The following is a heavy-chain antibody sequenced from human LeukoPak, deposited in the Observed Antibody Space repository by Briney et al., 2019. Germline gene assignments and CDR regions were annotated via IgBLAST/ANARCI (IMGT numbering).Heavy chain of an antibody. D-gene: IGHD5-24*01. J-gene: IGHJ3*02. V-gene: IGHV4-34*01. Sequence: SETLSLTCAVYGGSFSGYYWSWIRQPPGKGLEWIGEINHSGSTNYNPSLKSRVTISVDTSKNQFSLKLSSVTAADTAVYYCARSITYGYSHRFDAFDIWGQGTMVTVSS. CDR3: ARSITYGYSHRFDAFDI. CDR1: GGSFSGYY. CDR2: INHSGST.